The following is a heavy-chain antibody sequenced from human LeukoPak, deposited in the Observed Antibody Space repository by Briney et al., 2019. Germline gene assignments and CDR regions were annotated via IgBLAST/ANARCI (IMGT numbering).Heavy chain of an antibody. D-gene: IGHD6-13*01. CDR1: GYTFTGYY. CDR2: INPNSGGT. CDR3: ARSIRGQLEYYYFMDV. J-gene: IGHJ6*03. V-gene: IGHV1-2*02. Sequence: ASVKVSCKASGYTFTGYYIHWVRQAPGQGLEWMGWINPNSGGTNYAQKFQGRVTMTRDTSISTAYMELSSLIYNDTAVYYCARSIRGQLEYYYFMDVWDKGTTVTVSS.